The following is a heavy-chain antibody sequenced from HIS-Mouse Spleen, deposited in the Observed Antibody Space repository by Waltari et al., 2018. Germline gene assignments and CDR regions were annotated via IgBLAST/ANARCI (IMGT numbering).Heavy chain of an antibody. J-gene: IGHJ4*02. CDR3: AREGDSGSYFDY. CDR1: GFTFSSHW. V-gene: IGHV3-7*01. Sequence: EVQLVESGGGLVQPGGSLRLSCTASGFTFSSHWMSWVRQAPGKGLEWVANIKQDGSEKYYVDSVKGRFTISRDNAKNSLYLQMNSLRAEDTAVYYCAREGDSGSYFDYWGQGTLVTVSS. CDR2: IKQDGSEK. D-gene: IGHD1-26*01.